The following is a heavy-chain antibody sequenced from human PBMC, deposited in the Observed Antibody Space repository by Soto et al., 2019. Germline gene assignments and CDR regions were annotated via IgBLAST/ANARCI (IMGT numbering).Heavy chain of an antibody. V-gene: IGHV3-33*01. CDR1: GFTFSSYG. CDR3: ARSMTSYYYGMDD. Sequence: QVQLVESGGGVVQPGRSLRLSCAASGFTFSSYGMHWVRQAPGKGLEWVAVIWYDGSNKYYADSVKGRFTISRDNSKNALYLQMISLRAEDTAVYYCARSMTSYYYGMDDWGQGTTVTVSS. CDR2: IWYDGSNK. J-gene: IGHJ6*02.